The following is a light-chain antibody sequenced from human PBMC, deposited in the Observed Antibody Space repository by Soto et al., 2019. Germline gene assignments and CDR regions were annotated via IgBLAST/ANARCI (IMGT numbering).Light chain of an antibody. CDR3: QSYDNSLSGSWV. CDR2: GNH. CDR1: SSNIGAGYD. J-gene: IGLJ3*02. Sequence: QSVLTQPPSVSGAPGQGVTISCTGGSSNIGAGYDVHWYQHLPGTSPKLLIYGNHNRPSGVPDRFSGSKSGTSASLAINGLQAEDEAHYYCQSYDNSLSGSWVFGGGTKLTVL. V-gene: IGLV1-40*01.